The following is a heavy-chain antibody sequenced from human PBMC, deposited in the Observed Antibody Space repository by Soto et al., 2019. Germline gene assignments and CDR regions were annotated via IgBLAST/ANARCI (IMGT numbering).Heavy chain of an antibody. CDR3: ARDKALKWELLHDY. J-gene: IGHJ4*02. CDR2: ISYDGSNK. CDR1: GFTFSGYA. Sequence: QVQLVESGGGVVQPGRSLRLSCAASGFTFSGYAMHGVRQAPGKGLEWVAVISYDGSNKYYADSVKGRFTISRDNSKNTLYLQMNSLRAEDTAVYYCARDKALKWELLHDYWGQGTLVTVSS. V-gene: IGHV3-30-3*01. D-gene: IGHD1-26*01.